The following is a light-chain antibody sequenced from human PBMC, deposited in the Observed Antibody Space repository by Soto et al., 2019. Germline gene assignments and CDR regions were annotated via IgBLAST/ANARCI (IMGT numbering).Light chain of an antibody. Sequence: EIVLTQFPGTLSLSPGERATLSCRASESLRSNFLAWYQQRPGQAPRLLIYGASSRVTDIPDRFSGSGSGTDFTLTISRVEPEDFAVYYCQQYGGSPMYTFGQGTKLEIK. V-gene: IGKV3-20*01. CDR2: GAS. J-gene: IGKJ2*01. CDR3: QQYGGSPMYT. CDR1: ESLRSNF.